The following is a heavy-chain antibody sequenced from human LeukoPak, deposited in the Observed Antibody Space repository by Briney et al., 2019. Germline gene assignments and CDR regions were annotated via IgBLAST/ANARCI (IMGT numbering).Heavy chain of an antibody. CDR3: AKGARRITMVRGVPDY. Sequence: GGSLRLSCAASGFTFSSDGMHWVRQAPGKGLEWVAVISYDGSNKYYADSVKGRFTISRDNSKITLYLQMNSLRAEDTAVYYCAKGARRITMVRGVPDYWGQGTLVTVSS. V-gene: IGHV3-30*18. D-gene: IGHD3-10*01. CDR1: GFTFSSDG. CDR2: ISYDGSNK. J-gene: IGHJ4*02.